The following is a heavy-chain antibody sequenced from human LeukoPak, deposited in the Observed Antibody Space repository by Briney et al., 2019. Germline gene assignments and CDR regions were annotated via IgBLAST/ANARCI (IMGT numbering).Heavy chain of an antibody. D-gene: IGHD2-15*01. CDR1: GFTFSSYW. V-gene: IGHV3-7*03. CDR2: IKEEASEK. J-gene: IGHJ4*02. CDR3: ARAVGYCRGCSCYAYYFDY. Sequence: GGSLRLSCAASGFTFSSYWMSWVRQAPGKGLEWVANIKEEASEKYYVDSMKGRFTISRDNAKNTMSRNNAKNSLYLEMNSLRAEDTAVYYCARAVGYCRGCSCYAYYFDYWGQGTLVTVSS.